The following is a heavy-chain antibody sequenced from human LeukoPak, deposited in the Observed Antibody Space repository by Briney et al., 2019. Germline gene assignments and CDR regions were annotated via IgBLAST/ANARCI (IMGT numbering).Heavy chain of an antibody. D-gene: IGHD2-2*01. CDR1: GFTFSSYA. Sequence: GGSLRLSCAASGFTFSSYAMHWVRQAPGKGLEWVAVISYDGSNKYYADSVKGRFTISRDNSKNTLYLQMNSLRAEDTAVYYCARDPHPGYCSGTSCYVGMEIDYWGQGTLVTVSS. V-gene: IGHV3-30*04. CDR2: ISYDGSNK. CDR3: ARDPHPGYCSGTSCYVGMEIDY. J-gene: IGHJ4*02.